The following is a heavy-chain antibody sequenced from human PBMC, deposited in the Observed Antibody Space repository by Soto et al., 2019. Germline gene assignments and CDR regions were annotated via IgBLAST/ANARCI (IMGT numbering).Heavy chain of an antibody. CDR3: AKALVAQTWWYFDL. Sequence: QVQLVESGGGVVQPGRSLRLSCAASGFTFSSYGMHWVRQAPGKGLEWVAVISYDGSNKYYADSVKGRFTISRDNSKNTLYLQMNSLRAEDTAVYYCAKALVAQTWWYFDLWGRGTLVTVSS. CDR1: GFTFSSYG. CDR2: ISYDGSNK. D-gene: IGHD5-12*01. J-gene: IGHJ2*01. V-gene: IGHV3-30*18.